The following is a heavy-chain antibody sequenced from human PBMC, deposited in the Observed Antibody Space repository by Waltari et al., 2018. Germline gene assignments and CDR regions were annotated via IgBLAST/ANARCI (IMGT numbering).Heavy chain of an antibody. Sequence: EVLVVETGGGLIQPGGSLSLSCEVPGSTFARYAMSWVRQGQGKGREWVSAIRAKGGVTYYADSVKGRFTISRDNSKNTLYLQMDSLRADDTAVYYCAKAGGSWIRLAGLSEYWGQGTLVTVSS. V-gene: IGHV3-23*04. CDR3: AKAGGSWIRLAGLSEY. CDR2: IRAKGGVT. D-gene: IGHD2-15*01. J-gene: IGHJ4*02. CDR1: GSTFARYA.